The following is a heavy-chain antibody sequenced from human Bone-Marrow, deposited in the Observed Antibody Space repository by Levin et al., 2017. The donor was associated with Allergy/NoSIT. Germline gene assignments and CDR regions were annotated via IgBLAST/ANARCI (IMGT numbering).Heavy chain of an antibody. CDR1: ADSMSRYS. CDR3: ASSWYYYGSGVMTFDY. D-gene: IGHD3-10*01. CDR2: VYDSGST. J-gene: IGHJ4*02. Sequence: PGGSLRLSCDVSADSMSRYSWSWIRQPPGKGLEWVGCVYDSGSTNYSPSLKSRVIISLDTSKNQFSLRLTSVTAADTATYFCASSWYYYGSGVMTFDYWGQGIPVTVSS. V-gene: IGHV4-59*01.